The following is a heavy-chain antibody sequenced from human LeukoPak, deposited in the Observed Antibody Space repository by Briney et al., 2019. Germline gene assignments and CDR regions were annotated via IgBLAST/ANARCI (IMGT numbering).Heavy chain of an antibody. CDR3: AKITMIVVVITGPWDY. D-gene: IGHD3-22*01. J-gene: IGHJ4*02. V-gene: IGHV3-23*01. CDR1: GFTFSSYA. Sequence: PGGSLRLSCAASGFTFSSYAMSWVRQAPGKGLEWVSAISGSGGSTYYADSVKGRFTISRDNSKNTLYLQMNSLRAEDTAVYYCAKITMIVVVITGPWDYWGQGTLVTVSS. CDR2: ISGSGGST.